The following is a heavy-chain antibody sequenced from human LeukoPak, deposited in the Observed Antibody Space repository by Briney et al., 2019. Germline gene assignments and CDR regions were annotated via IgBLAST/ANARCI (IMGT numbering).Heavy chain of an antibody. D-gene: IGHD6-6*01. CDR1: GDSISSYY. J-gene: IGHJ3*02. CDR2: IYTSAIT. CDR3: ARDSNSRAFDI. Sequence: SETLSLTCTVSGDSISSYYWSWIRQPAGKGLEWIGRIYTSAITNYNPSLKSRVTMSVDTSKSQFSLKLSSVTAADTAVYYCARDSNSRAFDIWGQGTMVTVSS. V-gene: IGHV4-4*07.